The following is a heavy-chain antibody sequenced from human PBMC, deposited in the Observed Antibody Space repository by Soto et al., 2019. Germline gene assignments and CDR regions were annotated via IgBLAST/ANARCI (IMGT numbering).Heavy chain of an antibody. D-gene: IGHD3-22*01. Sequence: GGSLRLSCSASGFTFSIYAMHWVPQAPGKGLEYVSSISTDGGNTHYADSVKGRFTISRDNSKNTVYLQMSSLRAEDTAVYYCVKGEYYYDSSGYYPFDYWGQGT. CDR1: GFTFSIYA. CDR2: ISTDGGNT. J-gene: IGHJ4*02. CDR3: VKGEYYYDSSGYYPFDY. V-gene: IGHV3-64D*06.